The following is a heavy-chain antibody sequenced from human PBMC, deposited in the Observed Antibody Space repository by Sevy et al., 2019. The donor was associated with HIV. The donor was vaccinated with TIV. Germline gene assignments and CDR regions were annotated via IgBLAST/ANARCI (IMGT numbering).Heavy chain of an antibody. CDR1: GFTVSDNY. D-gene: IGHD3-22*01. V-gene: IGHV3-66*01. Sequence: GGSLRLSCAASGFTVSDNYMAWVRLAPGKGLEWVSLIDSDGSANYADSVKGRFTISRDNVKNTLYLQINALRAEDTGLYFCARDRYYDASGYYYYYYGMDVWGQGTTVTVSS. CDR3: ARDRYYDASGYYYYYYGMDV. J-gene: IGHJ6*02. CDR2: IDSDGSA.